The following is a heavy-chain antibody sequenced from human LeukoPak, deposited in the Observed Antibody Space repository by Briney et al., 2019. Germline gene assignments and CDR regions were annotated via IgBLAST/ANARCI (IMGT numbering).Heavy chain of an antibody. CDR1: GGSISNYW. V-gene: IGHV4-4*07. Sequence: SETLSLTCTVSGGSISNYWWDWIRQPAGKGLEWIGRIHSTGSTNYNPSLKSRVTMSIDTSKTQFSLKLRSVTAADTAVYYCAREGFAVIFTFGNWGQGTLVSVSS. CDR2: IHSTGST. J-gene: IGHJ4*02. D-gene: IGHD3-3*01. CDR3: AREGFAVIFTFGN.